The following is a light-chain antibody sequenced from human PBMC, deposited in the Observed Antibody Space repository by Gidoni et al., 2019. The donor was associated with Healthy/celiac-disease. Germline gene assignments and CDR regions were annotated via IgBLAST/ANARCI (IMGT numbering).Light chain of an antibody. CDR3: QQYGSSPRIT. V-gene: IGKV3-20*01. J-gene: IGKJ5*01. CDR1: QSVSSSY. Sequence: EIALTQSPGTLSLSPGERATLSCRASQSVSSSYLAWYQQKPCQAPRLLIYGASSRATGIPDRISGSGSGTDFTLTISRLEPEDFAVYYCQQYGSSPRITFGQGTRLEIK. CDR2: GAS.